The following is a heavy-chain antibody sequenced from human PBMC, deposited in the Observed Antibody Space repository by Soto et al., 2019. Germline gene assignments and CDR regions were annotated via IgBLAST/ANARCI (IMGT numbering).Heavy chain of an antibody. CDR1: GGTFSSYS. CDR3: ARVVPGAEAWFGP. J-gene: IGHJ5*02. D-gene: IGHD2-2*01. Sequence: SVKVSCKASGGTFSSYSISWVRQAPGQGLEWMGGIIPIFGTANYAQKFQGRVTITADESTSTAYMELSSLRSEDTAVYYCARVVPGAEAWFGPWGQGTLVTVSS. V-gene: IGHV1-69*13. CDR2: IIPIFGTA.